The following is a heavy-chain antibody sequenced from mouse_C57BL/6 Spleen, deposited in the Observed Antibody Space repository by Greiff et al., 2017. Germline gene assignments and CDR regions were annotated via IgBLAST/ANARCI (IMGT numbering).Heavy chain of an antibody. CDR2: IDPSDSYT. J-gene: IGHJ4*01. CDR3: ASRNYAMDY. Sequence: QVQLQQPGAELVKPGASVKLSCKASGYTFTSYWMQWVKQRPGQGLEWIGEIDPSDSYTNYNQKFKGKATLTVDTSSSTAYMQLSSLTSEDSAVYYCASRNYAMDYWGQGTSVTVSS. CDR1: GYTFTSYW. V-gene: IGHV1-50*01.